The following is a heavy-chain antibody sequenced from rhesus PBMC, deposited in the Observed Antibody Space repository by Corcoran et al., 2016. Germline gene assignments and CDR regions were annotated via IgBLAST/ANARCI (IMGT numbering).Heavy chain of an antibody. CDR3: ATRGGWTYFDY. CDR2: IDPEDGET. D-gene: IGHD6-37*01. CDR1: GYTFTDYY. J-gene: IGHJ4*01. V-gene: IGHV1-111*02. Sequence: EVQLVQSGAEMKKPGASVKISCKAPGYTFTDYYLHWVRQAPGKGLEWMGLIDPEDGETIHAQKFQDRVTITADTSTDTAYMELSSLRSEDTAVYYCATRGGWTYFDYWGQGVLVTVSS.